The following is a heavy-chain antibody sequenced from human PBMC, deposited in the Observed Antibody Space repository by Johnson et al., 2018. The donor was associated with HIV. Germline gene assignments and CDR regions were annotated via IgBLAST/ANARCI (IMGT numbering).Heavy chain of an antibody. Sequence: QVQLVESGGGVVQPGRSLRLSCAASGFTFSSYAMHWVRQAPGKGLEWVAVMSYDGSFQDYADSVRGRFTISRDNSRSTLFLEMINRRDEDTAVYYCAKEGRPGAFDIWGQGTMVTVSS. V-gene: IGHV3-30*01. CDR2: MSYDGSFQ. D-gene: IGHD3-10*01. J-gene: IGHJ3*02. CDR3: AKEGRPGAFDI. CDR1: GFTFSSYA.